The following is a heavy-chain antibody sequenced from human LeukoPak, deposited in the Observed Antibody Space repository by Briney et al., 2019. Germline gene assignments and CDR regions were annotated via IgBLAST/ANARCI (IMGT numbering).Heavy chain of an antibody. V-gene: IGHV3-48*01. CDR3: ARDGTMVRGVILAHDAFDI. CDR1: GFTFSSYS. D-gene: IGHD3-10*01. J-gene: IGHJ3*02. Sequence: GGSLRLSCAASGFTFSSYSMNWVRQAPGKVLEWVSYISSSSSTIYYADSVKGRFTISRDNAKNSLYLQMNSLRAEDTAVYYCARDGTMVRGVILAHDAFDIWGQGTMVTVSS. CDR2: ISSSSSTI.